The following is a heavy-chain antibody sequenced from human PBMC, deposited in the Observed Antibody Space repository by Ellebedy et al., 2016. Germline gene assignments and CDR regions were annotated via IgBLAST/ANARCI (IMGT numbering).Heavy chain of an antibody. J-gene: IGHJ2*01. CDR1: GFSFSSYW. CDR3: ARPPAYCKRIGDDCFYWYFDL. D-gene: IGHD2/OR15-2a*01. Sequence: GESLKISXVASGFSFSSYWMKWLRQGPEKGLEWVADIKEDGSEKYYVDSVKGRFTVSRDNAKNSLYLQMNSLRAEDTALYYCARPPAYCKRIGDDCFYWYFDLWGRGTLITVSS. V-gene: IGHV3-7*02. CDR2: IKEDGSEK.